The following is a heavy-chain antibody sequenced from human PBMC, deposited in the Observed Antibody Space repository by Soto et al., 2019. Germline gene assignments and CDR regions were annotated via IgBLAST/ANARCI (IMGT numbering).Heavy chain of an antibody. CDR3: GRGSSWTKVEY. D-gene: IGHD6-13*01. CDR2: IIPIFGPA. V-gene: IGHV1-69*01. CDR1: GGTVSNSA. J-gene: IGHJ4*02. Sequence: QVQLVQSGAEVKKPGSSVKVSCKASGGTVSNSAISWLQQAPGQGLERMGGIIPIFGPATYSQKFQDRVTITADESTGTGYMELSSLTSEDTAVYFCGRGSSWTKVEYWGQGTLVTVSS.